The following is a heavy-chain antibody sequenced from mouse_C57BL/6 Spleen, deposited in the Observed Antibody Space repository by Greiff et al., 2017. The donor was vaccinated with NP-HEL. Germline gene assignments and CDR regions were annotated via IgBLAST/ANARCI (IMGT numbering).Heavy chain of an antibody. Sequence: VQLVESGPELVKPGASVKISCKASGYAFSSSWMNWVKQRPGKGLEWIGRIYPGDGDTNYNGKFKGKATLTADTSSSTAYMQLSSLTSEDAAVYFCAPITTVVANAMDYWGQGTSVTVSS. V-gene: IGHV1-82*01. CDR3: APITTVVANAMDY. J-gene: IGHJ4*01. CDR1: GYAFSSSW. CDR2: IYPGDGDT. D-gene: IGHD1-1*01.